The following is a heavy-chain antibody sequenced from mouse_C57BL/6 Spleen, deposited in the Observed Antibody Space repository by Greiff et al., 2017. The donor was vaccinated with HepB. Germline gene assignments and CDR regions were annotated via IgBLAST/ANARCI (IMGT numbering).Heavy chain of an antibody. CDR3: TSHYYGSSYGNC. CDR1: GFTFSSYA. CDR2: ISSGGDYI. D-gene: IGHD1-1*01. J-gene: IGHJ2*01. V-gene: IGHV5-9-1*02. Sequence: EVQGVESGEGLVKPGGSLKLSCAASGFTFSSYAMSWVRQTPEKRLEWVAYISSGGDYIYYADTVKGRFTISRDNARNTLYLQMSSLKSEDTAMYYCTSHYYGSSYGNCWGQGTTLTVAS.